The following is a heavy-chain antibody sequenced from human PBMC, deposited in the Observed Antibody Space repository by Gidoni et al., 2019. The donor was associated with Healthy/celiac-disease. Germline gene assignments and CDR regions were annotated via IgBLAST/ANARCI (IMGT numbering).Heavy chain of an antibody. CDR3: ARTIAAAGNPIDY. V-gene: IGHV4-39*01. J-gene: IGHJ4*02. CDR2: IYYSGST. CDR1: AVSCRSSSYY. D-gene: IGHD6-13*01. Sequence: QLQLQESCPALVKPTETLSLTCPVSAVSCRSSSYYWGWIRQPPGKGLGWIGSIYYSGSTYYNPSLKSRVTMSVDTSKNQFSLKLSSVTAADTAVYYCARTIAAAGNPIDYWGQGTLVTVSS.